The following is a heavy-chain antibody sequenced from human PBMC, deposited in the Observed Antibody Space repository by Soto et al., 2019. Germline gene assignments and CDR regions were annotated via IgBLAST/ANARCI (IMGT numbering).Heavy chain of an antibody. V-gene: IGHV1-69*13. D-gene: IGHD2-15*01. J-gene: IGHJ6*02. Sequence: GASVKVSCKASGGTFSSYAISWVRQAPGQGLEWMGGIIPIFGTANYAQKFQGRVTITADESTSTAYMELSSLRSEDTAVYYCARTRYCSGGSCYGMGYYYYYGMDVWGQGTTVTVSS. CDR1: GGTFSSYA. CDR2: IIPIFGTA. CDR3: ARTRYCSGGSCYGMGYYYYYGMDV.